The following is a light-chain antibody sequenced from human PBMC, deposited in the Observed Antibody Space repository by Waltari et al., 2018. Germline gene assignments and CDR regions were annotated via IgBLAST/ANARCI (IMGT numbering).Light chain of an antibody. J-gene: IGKJ1*01. Sequence: EVVLTRSPGPLSLFQGERATFSCRASQNIGRTLTWYQKKPGQSPRLLMYGSSIRAAGIPDRFSGSGSGTDFILTITRLEPEDFAVYYCQNYERLPVTFGQGTKVEIK. CDR2: GSS. V-gene: IGKV3-20*01. CDR1: QNIGRT. CDR3: QNYERLPVT.